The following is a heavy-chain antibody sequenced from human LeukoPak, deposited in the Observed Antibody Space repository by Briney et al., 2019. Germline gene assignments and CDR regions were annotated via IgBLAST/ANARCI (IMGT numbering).Heavy chain of an antibody. CDR2: IIPIFGTA. V-gene: IGHV1-69*13. CDR3: ALTGDSSGYYFSIFDY. CDR1: GGTFSSYA. J-gene: IGHJ4*02. Sequence: SVKVSCKASGGTFSSYAISWVRQAPGQGLEWMGGIIPIFGTANYAQKFQGRVTITADESTSTAYMELSSLRSEDTAVYYCALTGDSSGYYFSIFDYWGQGTLVTVSS. D-gene: IGHD3-22*01.